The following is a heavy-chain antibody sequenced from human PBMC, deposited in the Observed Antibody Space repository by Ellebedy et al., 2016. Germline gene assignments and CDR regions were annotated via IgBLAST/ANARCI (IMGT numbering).Heavy chain of an antibody. CDR3: ARGVVVTAIHYYYYGMDV. CDR1: GGSITSYY. D-gene: IGHD2-21*02. V-gene: IGHV4-59*01. CDR2: IYYSGST. Sequence: SETLSLXXTVSGGSITSYYWSWIRQPPGKGLEWIGYIYYSGSTNYNPSLKSRVTILVDTSKNQFSLKLSSVTAADTAVYYCARGVVVTAIHYYYYGMDVWGQGTTVTVSS. J-gene: IGHJ6*02.